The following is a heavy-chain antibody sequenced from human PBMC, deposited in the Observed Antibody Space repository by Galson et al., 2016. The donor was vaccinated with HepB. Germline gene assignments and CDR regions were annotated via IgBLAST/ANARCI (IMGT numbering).Heavy chain of an antibody. J-gene: IGHJ4*02. CDR3: ARSYLLGRGFGW. D-gene: IGHD3-10*01. Sequence: CAISGDSVSSNSAGWYWFRQSPSRGLEWLGRTFYRSNWQTDYAESVKSRITINPDTSKNEFSLHLSSVTPEDTAVYYCARSYLLGRGFGWWGPGTPVTVSS. V-gene: IGHV6-1*01. CDR1: GDSVSSNSAG. CDR2: TFYRSNWQT.